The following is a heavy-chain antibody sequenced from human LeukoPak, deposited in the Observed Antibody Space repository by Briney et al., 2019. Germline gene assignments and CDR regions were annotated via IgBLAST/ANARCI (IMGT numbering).Heavy chain of an antibody. CDR3: ARGAILLVAASFWSPGQYNWFDP. CDR1: GGSISSSSYY. CDR2: IYYSGST. V-gene: IGHV4-39*01. Sequence: SETLSLTCTVSGGSISSSSYYWGWIRQPPGKGLEWIGSIYYSGSTYYNPSLKSRVTISVDTSKNQFSLKLSSVTAADTAVYYCARGAILLVAASFWSPGQYNWFDPWGQGTLVTVSS. D-gene: IGHD2-15*01. J-gene: IGHJ5*02.